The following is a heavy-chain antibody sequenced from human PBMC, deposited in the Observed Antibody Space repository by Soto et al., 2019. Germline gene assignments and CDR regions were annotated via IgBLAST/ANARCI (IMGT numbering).Heavy chain of an antibody. Sequence: ASVKVSCKASGYTFTSYAMHWVRQAPGQRLEWMGWINAGNGNTKYSQKFQGRVTITRDTSTSTAYMELRSLRSDDTAVYYCARGRNVLRFLEWLPEDDYWGQGTMVAVSS. J-gene: IGHJ4*02. CDR2: INAGNGNT. D-gene: IGHD3-3*01. V-gene: IGHV1-3*01. CDR1: GYTFTSYA. CDR3: ARGRNVLRFLEWLPEDDY.